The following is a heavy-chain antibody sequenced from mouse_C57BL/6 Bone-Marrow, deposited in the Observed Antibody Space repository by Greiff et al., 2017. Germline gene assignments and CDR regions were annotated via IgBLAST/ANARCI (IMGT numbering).Heavy chain of an antibody. CDR3: ARSTAEGYAMDY. V-gene: IGHV5-4*03. CDR1: GFTFSSYA. CDR2: ISDGGSYT. D-gene: IGHD5-1*01. Sequence: EVKLMESGGGLVKPGGSLKLSCAASGFTFSSYAMSWVRQTPEKRLEWVATISDGGSYTYYPDNVKGRFTISRDNAKNNLYLQMSHLKSEDTAMYYCARSTAEGYAMDYWGQGTSLTVSS. J-gene: IGHJ4*01.